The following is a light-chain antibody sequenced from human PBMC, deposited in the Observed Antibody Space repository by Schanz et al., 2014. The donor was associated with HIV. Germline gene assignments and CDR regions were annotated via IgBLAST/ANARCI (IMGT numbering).Light chain of an antibody. Sequence: QSALTQPASVSGSPGQSITISCTGTSIDAGGYNYVSRYQQHPGKAPKLMIYDVSYRTSGISNRFSGSKSGSTASLTISGLQAEDEADYYCTSYTSSTWVFGGGTKLTVL. CDR3: TSYTSSTWV. CDR1: SIDAGGYNY. V-gene: IGLV2-14*03. J-gene: IGLJ3*02. CDR2: DVS.